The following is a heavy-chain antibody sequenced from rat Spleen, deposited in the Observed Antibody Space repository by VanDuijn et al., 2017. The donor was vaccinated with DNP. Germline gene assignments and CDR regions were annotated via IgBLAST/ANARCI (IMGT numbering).Heavy chain of an antibody. V-gene: IGHV5-22*01. CDR2: SSYDGGST. Sequence: EVQLVESGGGLVQPGRSLKLSCAASGFDLRDYYMAWVRQAPTRGLEWVAYSSYDGGSTYNGDSVKGRFTISRDNAKNTLYLQMNSLRSEDTATYYCAYAGGYFDFWGPGTMVTVSS. D-gene: IGHD2-3*01. CDR1: GFDLRDYY. CDR3: AYAGGYFDF. J-gene: IGHJ1*01.